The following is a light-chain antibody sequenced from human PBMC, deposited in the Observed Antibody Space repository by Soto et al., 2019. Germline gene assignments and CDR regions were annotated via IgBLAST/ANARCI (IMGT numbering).Light chain of an antibody. CDR1: QSVTNSF. V-gene: IGKV3-20*01. CDR2: GAS. CDR3: QQYVSSPWA. J-gene: IGKJ1*01. Sequence: IVLAQSPCTMSLAVGERAPLSCRASQSVTNSFLAWYQQKPGQAPRLLIYGASRRATGIPDRFTGSGSGTDFTLTISRLEPEDFAVYYCQQYVSSPWAFGQGTEVDIK.